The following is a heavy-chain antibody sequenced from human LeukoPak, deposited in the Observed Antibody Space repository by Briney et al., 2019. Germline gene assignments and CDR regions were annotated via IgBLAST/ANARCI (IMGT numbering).Heavy chain of an antibody. Sequence: AGGSLRLSCAASGFSFSTHWMSWFRQAPGKGLEWVALIKQDGSVIHYVDSVKGRFTISRDNAKNSLSLKMNSLRADDTAVYYCAGDEGWTFDIWGQGTKVTVSS. CDR1: GFSFSTHW. J-gene: IGHJ3*02. CDR2: IKQDGSVI. CDR3: AGDEGWTFDI. V-gene: IGHV3-7*01. D-gene: IGHD5-24*01.